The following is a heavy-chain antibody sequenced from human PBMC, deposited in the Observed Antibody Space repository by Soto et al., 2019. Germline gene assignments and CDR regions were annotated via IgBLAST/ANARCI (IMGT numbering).Heavy chain of an antibody. J-gene: IGHJ4*02. CDR2: IMPIVHTA. CDR1: GGTLSSYI. Sequence: QVQLVQSGAEVKKPGSSVKVSCKASGGTLSSYIINWVRQAPGQGLEWMGGIMPIVHTANYAQKFQGRVIISVDESTNTAYMELSSLRSEDTAVYYCAREYYDYVWGFEYWGQGTLVTVSS. D-gene: IGHD3-16*01. V-gene: IGHV1-69*12. CDR3: AREYYDYVWGFEY.